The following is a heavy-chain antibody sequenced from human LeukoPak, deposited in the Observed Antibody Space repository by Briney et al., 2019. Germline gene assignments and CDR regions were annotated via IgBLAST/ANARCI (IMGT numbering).Heavy chain of an antibody. J-gene: IGHJ4*02. CDR3: ARRDQCGTPLVPLDF. CDR1: GVSISSGNW. D-gene: IGHD2-15*01. CDR2: THRSGDT. Sequence: SETLSLTCAVWGVSISSGNWWTWVRQSPGKGLEWIGETHRSGDTKYDPSLTGRATMSMDISKNHLSLNLISVTAADTAMYYCARRDQCGTPLVPLDFWGQGTLVTVSS. V-gene: IGHV4-4*02.